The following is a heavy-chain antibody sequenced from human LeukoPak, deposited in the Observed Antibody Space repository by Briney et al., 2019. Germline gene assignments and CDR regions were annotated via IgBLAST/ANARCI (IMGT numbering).Heavy chain of an antibody. V-gene: IGHV3-48*03. CDR1: GFTFSSYE. Sequence: GGSLRLSCAASGFTFSSYEMNWVRQAPGKGLEWVSYISSSGSTIYYADSVKGRFTMSRDNAKNSLYLLMNSLRVEDTALYYCARTDGSGSYYSLDYWGQGTLVTVSS. J-gene: IGHJ4*02. D-gene: IGHD3-10*01. CDR3: ARTDGSGSYYSLDY. CDR2: ISSSGSTI.